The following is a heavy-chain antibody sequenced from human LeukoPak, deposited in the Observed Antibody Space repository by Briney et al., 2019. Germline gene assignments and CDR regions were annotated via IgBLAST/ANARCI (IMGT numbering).Heavy chain of an antibody. CDR1: GFTFSSYG. J-gene: IGHJ6*03. V-gene: IGHV3-48*01. CDR2: ISSSSSTI. Sequence: GGSLRLSCAASGFTFSSYGMTWVRQAPGKGLEWVSYISSSSSTIYYADSVKGRFTISRDNAKNSLYLQLNSLRAEDTAVYYCARVGGGGSGSYYMDVWGKGTTVTVSS. CDR3: ARVGGGGSGSYYMDV. D-gene: IGHD2-15*01.